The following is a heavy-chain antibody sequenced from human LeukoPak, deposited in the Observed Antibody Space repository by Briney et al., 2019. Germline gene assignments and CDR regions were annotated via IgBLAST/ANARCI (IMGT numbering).Heavy chain of an antibody. J-gene: IGHJ4*02. CDR1: GFTFSDYY. V-gene: IGHV3-11*06. CDR3: ARVRGSADYGDS. D-gene: IGHD3-10*01. CDR2: ISSSSSYT. Sequence: GASLRLSCAASGFTFSDYYMGWIRQAPGKGLEWVSYISSSSSYTNYADSVKGRFTISRDNAKNSLYLQMNSLRAEDTAVYYCARVRGSADYGDSWGQGTLVTVSS.